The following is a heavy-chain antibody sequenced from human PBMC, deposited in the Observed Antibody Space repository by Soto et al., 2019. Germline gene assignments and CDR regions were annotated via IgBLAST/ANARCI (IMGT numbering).Heavy chain of an antibody. J-gene: IGHJ4*02. CDR2: IYYSGST. CDR3: ATVLYYDILTGYYTGTYDY. D-gene: IGHD3-9*01. Sequence: QLQLRESGPGLVKPSETLSLTCTVSGGSISSSSYYWGWIRQPPGKGLEWIGSIYYSGSTYYNPSLKSRVTISVDTSKNQFSLKLSSVTAADTAVYYCATVLYYDILTGYYTGTYDYWGQGTLVTVSS. V-gene: IGHV4-39*01. CDR1: GGSISSSSYY.